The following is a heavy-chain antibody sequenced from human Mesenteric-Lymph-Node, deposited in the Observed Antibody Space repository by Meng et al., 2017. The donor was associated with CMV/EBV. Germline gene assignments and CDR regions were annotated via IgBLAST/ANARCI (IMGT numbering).Heavy chain of an antibody. CDR2: IKQEGSEK. CDR3: ARDSGVPPRPYYYYGMDV. J-gene: IGHJ6*02. Sequence: GGSLRLSGAASEFTFSSYWINWVRQAPGKGLEGVANIKQEGSEKDSGDSVKGRFTISRDNSKTIVNLQMNSLIAEDTAVYYCARDSGVPPRPYYYYGMDVWGQGTTVTVSS. D-gene: IGHD7-27*01. CDR1: EFTFSSYW. V-gene: IGHV3-7*01.